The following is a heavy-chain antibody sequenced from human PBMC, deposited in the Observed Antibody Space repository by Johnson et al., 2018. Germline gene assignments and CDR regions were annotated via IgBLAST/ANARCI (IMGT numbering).Heavy chain of an antibody. CDR2: ISNEGATK. CDR3: VRGRSQWDKDDFDM. D-gene: IGHD1-26*01. V-gene: IGHV3-30*03. J-gene: IGHJ3*02. CDR1: GFTFSRHA. Sequence: QVQLVESGGGVVQPGRSLRLPCVASGFTFSRHAMYWVRQAPGKGLEWVAGISNEGATKYYSDSVKGRLTISRDNSKNSLYLGMNSLRLEDTAMFYCVRGRSQWDKDDFDMWGQGAMVTVSS.